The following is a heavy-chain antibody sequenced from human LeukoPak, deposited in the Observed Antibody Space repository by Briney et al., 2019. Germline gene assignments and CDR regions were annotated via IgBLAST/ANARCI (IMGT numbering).Heavy chain of an antibody. D-gene: IGHD2-2*01. J-gene: IGHJ5*02. V-gene: IGHV4-34*01. CDR1: GGSFSDYY. Sequence: SETLSLTCAVYGGSFSDYYWSWIRQPPGKGLEYIGEINHSGSTNYNPSLKSRVTISVDTSKNQFSLKLSSVTAADTAVYYCARHRYCSSTSCYGFPGEFDPWGQGTLVTVSS. CDR2: INHSGST. CDR3: ARHRYCSSTSCYGFPGEFDP.